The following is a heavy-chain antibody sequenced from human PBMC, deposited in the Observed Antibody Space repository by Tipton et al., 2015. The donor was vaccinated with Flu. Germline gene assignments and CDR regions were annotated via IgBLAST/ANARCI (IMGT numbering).Heavy chain of an antibody. J-gene: IGHJ6*03. Sequence: TLSLTCTVSGGSISSSSYYWGWIRQPPGKGLEWIGSIYYSGSTYYNPSLKSRVTISVDTSKNQFSLKLSSVTAADTAVYYCARDEEGITIFGVVIRYMDVWGKGTTVTVSS. D-gene: IGHD3-3*01. CDR2: IYYSGST. V-gene: IGHV4-39*02. CDR3: ARDEEGITIFGVVIRYMDV. CDR1: GGSISSSSYY.